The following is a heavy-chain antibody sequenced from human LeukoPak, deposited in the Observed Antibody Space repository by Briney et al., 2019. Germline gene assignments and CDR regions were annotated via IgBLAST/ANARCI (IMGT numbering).Heavy chain of an antibody. Sequence: ASVKVSCKASGGTFSSYDINWVRQATGQGLEWMGWMNPNSGNTGYAQKFQGRVTMTRNTSISTAHMELSSLKSEDTAVYYCARGTTAGHYYYYYYMDVWGKGTTVTMSS. D-gene: IGHD1-1*01. CDR2: MNPNSGNT. V-gene: IGHV1-8*02. J-gene: IGHJ6*03. CDR3: ARGTTAGHYYYYYYMDV. CDR1: GGTFSSYD.